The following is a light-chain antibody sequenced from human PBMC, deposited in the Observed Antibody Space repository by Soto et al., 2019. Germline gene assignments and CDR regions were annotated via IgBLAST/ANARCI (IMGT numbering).Light chain of an antibody. CDR2: QAS. J-gene: IGKJ1*01. Sequence: DIQMTQSPSTLSASVGDRVTITCRASQGISNLLAWYQQKPGKAPKILIYQASSLQSGVPSRVSGGGSGTDFTLTISSLQPDDFATYYCQHYNHYPWPIGQGTRVEMK. V-gene: IGKV1-5*03. CDR1: QGISNL. CDR3: QHYNHYPWP.